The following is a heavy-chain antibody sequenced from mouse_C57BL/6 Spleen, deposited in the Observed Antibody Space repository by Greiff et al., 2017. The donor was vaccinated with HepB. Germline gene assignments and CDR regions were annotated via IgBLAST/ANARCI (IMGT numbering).Heavy chain of an antibody. CDR3: SREGYDYDVGYAMDY. CDR2: ISSGGDYI. D-gene: IGHD2-4*01. J-gene: IGHJ4*01. Sequence: EVMLVESGEGLVKPGGSLKLSCAASGFTFSSYAMTWVRQTPEKRLEWVAYISSGGDYIYYADTVKGRFTIPRDHSRNTLYLQMSSLKSEDTAMYFCSREGYDYDVGYAMDYWGQGTSVTVSS. CDR1: GFTFSSYA. V-gene: IGHV5-9-1*02.